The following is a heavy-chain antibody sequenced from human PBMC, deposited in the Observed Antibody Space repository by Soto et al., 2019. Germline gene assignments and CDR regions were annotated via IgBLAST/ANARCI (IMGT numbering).Heavy chain of an antibody. Sequence: ASVKVSCKASGYTFTGYYMHWVRQAPGQGLEWMGWINPNSGGTNYAQKFQGWVTMTRDTSISTAYMELSRLRSDDTAVYYCASGYDSSGHDAFDIWGQGTMVTVSS. CDR2: INPNSGGT. J-gene: IGHJ3*02. CDR1: GYTFTGYY. V-gene: IGHV1-2*04. CDR3: ASGYDSSGHDAFDI. D-gene: IGHD3-22*01.